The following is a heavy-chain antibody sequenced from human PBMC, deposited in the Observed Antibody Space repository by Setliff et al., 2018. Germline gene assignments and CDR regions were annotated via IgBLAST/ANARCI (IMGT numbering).Heavy chain of an antibody. V-gene: IGHV4-34*10. CDR3: ARIGDGYNYYFDY. Sequence: PSETLSLTCAVYGGSFSTYYWIWIRQPPGKGLEWIGTIYHSGSTNYNPSLKSRVTMSVDRSKNQFSLKLSSVTAADTAVYYCARIGDGYNYYFDYWGQGTLVTVSS. CDR2: IYHSGST. D-gene: IGHD5-12*01. J-gene: IGHJ4*02. CDR1: GGSFSTYY.